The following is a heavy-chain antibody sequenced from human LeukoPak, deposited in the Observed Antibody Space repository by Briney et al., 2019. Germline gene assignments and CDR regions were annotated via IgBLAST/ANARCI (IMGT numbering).Heavy chain of an antibody. V-gene: IGHV3-66*01. D-gene: IGHD5-18*01. CDR2: IYSGGST. CDR3: ARDHRGGGYSYSLGY. Sequence: GGSLRLSCAASGFSFSDAWMSWVRQAPGKGLEWVSVIYSGGSTYYADSVKGRFTISRDNSKNTLYLQMNSLRAEDTAVYYCARDHRGGGYSYSLGYWGQGTLVTVSS. CDR1: GFSFSDAW. J-gene: IGHJ4*02.